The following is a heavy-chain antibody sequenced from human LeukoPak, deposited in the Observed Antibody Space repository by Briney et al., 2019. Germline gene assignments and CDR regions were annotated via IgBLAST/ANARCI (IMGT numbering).Heavy chain of an antibody. V-gene: IGHV3-9*01. Sequence: GRSLRLSCATSGFTFDEYAMHWVRQAPGKGLVWVSGISWNSDTIAYAGSVKGRFTISRDNAKNSLYLQMNSLRAEDTALYYCAKDRDYGGLGVGFDFWGQGTLVTVSS. CDR1: GFTFDEYA. D-gene: IGHD4-23*01. J-gene: IGHJ4*02. CDR3: AKDRDYGGLGVGFDF. CDR2: ISWNSDTI.